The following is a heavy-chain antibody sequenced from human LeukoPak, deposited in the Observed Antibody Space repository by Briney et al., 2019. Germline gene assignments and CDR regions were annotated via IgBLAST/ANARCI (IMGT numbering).Heavy chain of an antibody. J-gene: IGHJ4*02. CDR2: ISYDGSNK. D-gene: IGHD6-13*01. V-gene: IGHV3-30*18. CDR1: GFTFSSYG. Sequence: GGSLRLSCAASGFTFSSYGMHWVRQAPGKGLEWVAVISYDGSNKYYADSVKGRFTISRDNSKNTLYLQMNSLRAEDTAVYYCAKADSSSWPSPTDYWGQGTAVTVSS. CDR3: AKADSSSWPSPTDY.